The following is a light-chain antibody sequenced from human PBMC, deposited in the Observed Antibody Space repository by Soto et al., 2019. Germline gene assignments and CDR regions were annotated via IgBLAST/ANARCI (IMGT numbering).Light chain of an antibody. V-gene: IGKV1-6*01. Sequence: IQMTQSPSSLSASVEDRVIITCRASQSISNHLNWYQQKPGKAPKLLINTASTLQSGVSSRFSGSGSGTDFTLTISSLQPEDFATYYCLQDYNYPWTFGQGTKVDI. J-gene: IGKJ1*01. CDR1: QSISNH. CDR3: LQDYNYPWT. CDR2: TAS.